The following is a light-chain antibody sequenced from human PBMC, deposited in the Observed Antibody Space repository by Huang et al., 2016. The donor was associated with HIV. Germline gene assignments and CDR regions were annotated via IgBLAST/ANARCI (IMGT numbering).Light chain of an antibody. V-gene: IGKV3-15*01. CDR2: GAS. Sequence: IEMTPSPATLSVSPGERATLSCRASQSINSNLAWYQQKPGQAPRLLIFGASTRATGIPARFSGSGSGTEFTLTISSLHSEDFAVDYCQHYNNWPYTFGQGAKVEI. CDR1: QSINSN. J-gene: IGKJ2*01. CDR3: QHYNNWPYT.